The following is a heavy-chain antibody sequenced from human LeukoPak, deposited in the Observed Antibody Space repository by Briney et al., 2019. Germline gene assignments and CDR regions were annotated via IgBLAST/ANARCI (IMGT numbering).Heavy chain of an antibody. Sequence: ETLSLTCTVSGGSITTHYWTWIRQPPGKGLESVSGISVSGDHIYYADPVKGRFTISRDNSKNTLYLQMNSLRAEDTAIYYCAKIYCDSSRCPSYWHGVDVWGQGTTVTVSS. CDR2: ISVSGDHI. CDR3: AKIYCDSSRCPSYWHGVDV. D-gene: IGHD3-22*01. CDR1: GGSITTHY. V-gene: IGHV3-23*01. J-gene: IGHJ6*02.